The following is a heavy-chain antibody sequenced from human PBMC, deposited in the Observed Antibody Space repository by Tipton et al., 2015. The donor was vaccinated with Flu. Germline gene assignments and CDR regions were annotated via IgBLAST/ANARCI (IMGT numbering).Heavy chain of an antibody. J-gene: IGHJ3*01. CDR2: VSGSGDNT. CDR1: GITLSTFA. CDR3: AKKSATHWDAFDV. Sequence: SLRLSCATSGITLSTFAMSWVRQAPGKGLEWVSVVSGSGDNTEYADSVRGRFTISRDNSKDTVYLQMNRLRVDDTAVYFCAKKSATHWDAFDVWGQGTVVTVVS. D-gene: IGHD1-1*01. V-gene: IGHV3-23*01.